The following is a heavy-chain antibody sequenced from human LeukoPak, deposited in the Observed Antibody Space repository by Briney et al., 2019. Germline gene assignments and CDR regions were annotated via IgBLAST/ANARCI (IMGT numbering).Heavy chain of an antibody. J-gene: IGHJ4*02. D-gene: IGHD6-13*01. CDR3: ARAAAAGITDY. CDR2: IYYSGST. Sequence: PSETLSLTCTVSGGSISSYYWSWIRQPPGKGLEWIGYIYYSGSTNYNPSLKSRVTISVDTSKNQFSLKLSSVTAADTAVYHCARAAAAGITDYWGQGTLVTVSS. V-gene: IGHV4-59*01. CDR1: GGSISSYY.